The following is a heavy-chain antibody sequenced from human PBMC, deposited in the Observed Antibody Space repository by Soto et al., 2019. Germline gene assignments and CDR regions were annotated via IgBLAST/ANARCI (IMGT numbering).Heavy chain of an antibody. Sequence: ASVKFSCTSSGYSFTDYHIHWVRQAPGQGLEWLGRINPKSGGTSTAQKFQGWVTMTTDTSISTASMELTRLTSDDTAIYYCARGDSTDSSNGECACFYSHDMDVWG. CDR2: INPKSGGT. V-gene: IGHV1-2*04. CDR3: ARGDSTDSSNGECACFYSHDMDV. CDR1: GYSFTDYH. D-gene: IGHD4-17*01. J-gene: IGHJ6*02.